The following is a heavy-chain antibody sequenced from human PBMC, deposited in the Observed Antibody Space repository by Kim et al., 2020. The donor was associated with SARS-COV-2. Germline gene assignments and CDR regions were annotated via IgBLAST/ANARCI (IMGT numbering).Heavy chain of an antibody. Sequence: GGSLRLSCSASGFTFSSYAMHWVRQAPGKGLEYVSAISSNGGSTYYADSVKGRFTISRDNSKNTLYLQMSSLRAEDTAVYYCVNFGCSSTSCYTGGNYYYYGMDVWGQGTTVTVSS. J-gene: IGHJ6*02. D-gene: IGHD2-2*02. CDR3: VNFGCSSTSCYTGGNYYYYGMDV. CDR1: GFTFSSYA. CDR2: ISSNGGST. V-gene: IGHV3-64D*06.